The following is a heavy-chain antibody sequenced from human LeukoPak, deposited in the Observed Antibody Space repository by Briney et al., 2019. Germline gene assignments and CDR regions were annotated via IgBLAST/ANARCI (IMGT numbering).Heavy chain of an antibody. D-gene: IGHD6-19*01. CDR1: GYTFTNLS. Sequence: GASVKVFSKASGYTFTNLSISWVRQAPGQGLEWMGWISTYNGNTNYAQKVQGRVTMTTDTSTSTAYMELRSLTSDDTAVYFCARAGGWAREDYKADAFDIWGQGTMVTVSS. CDR2: ISTYNGNT. V-gene: IGHV1-18*01. CDR3: ARAGGWAREDYKADAFDI. J-gene: IGHJ3*02.